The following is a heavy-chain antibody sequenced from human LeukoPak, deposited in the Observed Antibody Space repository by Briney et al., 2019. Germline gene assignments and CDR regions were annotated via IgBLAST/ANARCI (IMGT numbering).Heavy chain of an antibody. CDR1: GFTFSSYA. CDR3: AREGIWATGSYFDY. Sequence: PGGSLRLSCAASGFTFSSYAMHWVRQAPGKGLEWVAVISYDGSNKYYADSVKGRFTISRDNSKNTLYLQMNSLRAEDTAVYYCAREGIWATGSYFDYWGQGTLVTVSS. D-gene: IGHD6-13*01. V-gene: IGHV3-30-3*01. CDR2: ISYDGSNK. J-gene: IGHJ4*02.